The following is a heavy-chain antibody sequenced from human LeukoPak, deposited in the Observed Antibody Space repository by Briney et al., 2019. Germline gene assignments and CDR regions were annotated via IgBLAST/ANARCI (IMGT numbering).Heavy chain of an antibody. CDR2: IYYSGST. J-gene: IGHJ4*02. CDR1: GGSISSGDYY. D-gene: IGHD3-10*01. V-gene: IGHV4-30-4*08. Sequence: SETLSLTCTVSGGSISSGDYYWSWIRQPPGKGLEWIGYIYYSGSTYYNPSLKSRVTISVDTSKNQFSLKLSSVTAADTAVYYCARDRFLGFGESDYFDYWGQGTLVTVSS. CDR3: ARDRFLGFGESDYFDY.